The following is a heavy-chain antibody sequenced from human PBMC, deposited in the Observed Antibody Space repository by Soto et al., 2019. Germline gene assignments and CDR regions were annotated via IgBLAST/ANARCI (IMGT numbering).Heavy chain of an antibody. CDR2: IWYDGSNK. CDR1: GFTFSSYG. Sequence: PGGSLRLSCAASGFTFSSYGMHWVRQAPGKGLEWVAVIWYDGSNKYYADSVKGRFTISRDNSKNTLYLQMNSLRAEDTAVYYCAREYIAAAGTELILYYYYYMDVWGKGTTVTVSS. V-gene: IGHV3-33*01. D-gene: IGHD6-13*01. CDR3: AREYIAAAGTELILYYYYYMDV. J-gene: IGHJ6*03.